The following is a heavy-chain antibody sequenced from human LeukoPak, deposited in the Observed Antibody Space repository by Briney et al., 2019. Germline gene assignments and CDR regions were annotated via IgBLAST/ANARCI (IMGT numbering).Heavy chain of an antibody. CDR1: GGTFTGYY. D-gene: IGHD3-10*01. CDR3: ARDQGYYGSGSYRDAFDI. Sequence: ASVKVSCKASGGTFTGYYMHWVRQAPGQGLEWMGWINPNSGGTNYAQKFQGRVTMTRDTSISTAYMELSRLRSDDTAVYYCARDQGYYGSGSYRDAFDIWGQGTMVTVPS. V-gene: IGHV1-2*02. CDR2: INPNSGGT. J-gene: IGHJ3*02.